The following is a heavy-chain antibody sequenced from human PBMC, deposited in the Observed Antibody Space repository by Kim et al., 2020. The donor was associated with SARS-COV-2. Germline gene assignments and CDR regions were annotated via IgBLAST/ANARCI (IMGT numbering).Heavy chain of an antibody. V-gene: IGHV4-31*03. J-gene: IGHJ4*02. Sequence: SETLSLTCTVSGGSISSGGYYWSWIRQHPGKGLEWIGYIYYSGSTYYNPSLNSRVTISVDTSKNQFSLKLSSVTAADTAVYYCAVVEMATTSAGFDYWGQGTLVTVSS. CDR3: AVVEMATTSAGFDY. D-gene: IGHD1-1*01. CDR1: GGSISSGGYY. CDR2: IYYSGST.